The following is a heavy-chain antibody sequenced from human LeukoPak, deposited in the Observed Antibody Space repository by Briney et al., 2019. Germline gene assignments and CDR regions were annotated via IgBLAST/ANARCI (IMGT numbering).Heavy chain of an antibody. CDR1: GYTFTDYY. CDR2: INPNTGDT. Sequence: GASVKVSCKASGYTFTDYYVHWVRQAPGQGLEWMGWINPNTGDTNYAQKFQGRVTMTKDTSISTAYMELSSLRSEDTAVYYCARFLGIAAAPHYFDYWGQGTLVTVSS. V-gene: IGHV1-2*02. CDR3: ARFLGIAAAPHYFDY. J-gene: IGHJ4*02. D-gene: IGHD6-13*01.